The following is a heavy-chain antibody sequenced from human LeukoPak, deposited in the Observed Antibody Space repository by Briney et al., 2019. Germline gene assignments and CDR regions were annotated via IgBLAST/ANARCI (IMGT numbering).Heavy chain of an antibody. Sequence: ASVKVSCKASGYTFTSYGISWVRQAPGQGLEWMGWISAYNGNTNYAQKLQGRVTMTTDTSTSTAYMELRSLRPDDTAVYYCARVYYDYVWGSYRYPPFFDYWGQGTLVTVSS. CDR1: GYTFTSYG. D-gene: IGHD3-16*02. V-gene: IGHV1-18*01. CDR2: ISAYNGNT. J-gene: IGHJ4*02. CDR3: ARVYYDYVWGSYRYPPFFDY.